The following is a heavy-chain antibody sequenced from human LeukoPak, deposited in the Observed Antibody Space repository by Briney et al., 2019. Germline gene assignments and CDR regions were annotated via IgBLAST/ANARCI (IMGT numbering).Heavy chain of an antibody. CDR3: AKVRGGNYYDSSGYSLIGAFDI. CDR1: GFTFRSHA. Sequence: GGSLRLSCAASGFTFRSHAMSWVRQAPGKGLEWVSGLIENGATTYYADSVKGRFSISRDNSMNTVYLQMNNLRAEDTAVYYCAKVRGGNYYDSSGYSLIGAFDIWGQGTMVTVSS. V-gene: IGHV3-23*01. CDR2: LIENGATT. J-gene: IGHJ3*02. D-gene: IGHD3-22*01.